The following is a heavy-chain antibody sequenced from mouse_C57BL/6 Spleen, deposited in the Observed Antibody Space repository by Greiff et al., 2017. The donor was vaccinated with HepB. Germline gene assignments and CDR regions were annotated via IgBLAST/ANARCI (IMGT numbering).Heavy chain of an antibody. CDR1: GYTFTDYE. Sequence: VQLQQSGAELVRPGASVTLSCKASGYTFTDYEMHWVKQTPVHGLEWIGAIDPETGGTAYNQKFKGKAILTADKSSSTAYMELRSLTSEDSAVYYCTRGYYSILFAYWGQGTLVTVSA. D-gene: IGHD2-5*01. J-gene: IGHJ3*01. V-gene: IGHV1-15*01. CDR2: IDPETGGT. CDR3: TRGYYSILFAY.